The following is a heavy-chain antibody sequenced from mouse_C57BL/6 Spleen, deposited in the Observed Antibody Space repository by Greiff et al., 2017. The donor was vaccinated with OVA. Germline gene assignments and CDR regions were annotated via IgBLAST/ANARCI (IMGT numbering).Heavy chain of an antibody. V-gene: IGHV5-17*01. Sequence: EVKLVESGGGLVKPGGSLKLSCAASGFTFSDYGMHWVRQAPEKGLEWVAYISSGSSTIYYADTVKGRFTISRDNAKNTLFLQMTSLRSEDTAMYYCARRDGYYYYAMDYWGQGTSVTVSS. J-gene: IGHJ4*01. D-gene: IGHD2-3*01. CDR3: ARRDGYYYYAMDY. CDR1: GFTFSDYG. CDR2: ISSGSSTI.